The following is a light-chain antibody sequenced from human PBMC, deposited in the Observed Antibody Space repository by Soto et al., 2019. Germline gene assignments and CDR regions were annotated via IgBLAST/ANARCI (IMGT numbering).Light chain of an antibody. V-gene: IGKV3-11*01. J-gene: IGKJ5*01. CDR3: QQRSNWPVLT. CDR1: QSISSNY. CDR2: DAS. Sequence: EIVLTQSPATLSLSPGERATLSCRASQSISSNYLAWYQQKPGQAPRLLIYDASNRAAGIPARFSGSGSGTDFTLAISSLEPEDFAVYYCQQRSNWPVLTFGQGTRLEIK.